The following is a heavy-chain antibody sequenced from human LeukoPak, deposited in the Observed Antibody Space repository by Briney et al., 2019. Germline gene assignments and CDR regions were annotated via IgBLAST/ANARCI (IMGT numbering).Heavy chain of an antibody. J-gene: IGHJ4*02. CDR2: ISSSSSSYI. V-gene: IGHV3-21*01. D-gene: IGHD1-26*01. CDR3: ARDYSSRVSRRYYFDY. Sequence: GGSLRLSCAASGFTFSSYSMNWVRQAPGKGLEWVSSISSSSSSYIYYADSVKGRFTISRDNAKNSLYLQMNSLRAEDTAVYYCARDYSSRVSRRYYFDYWGQGTLVTVSS. CDR1: GFTFSSYS.